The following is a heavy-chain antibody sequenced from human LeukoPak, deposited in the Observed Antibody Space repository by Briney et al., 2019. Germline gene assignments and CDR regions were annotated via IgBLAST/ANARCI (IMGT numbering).Heavy chain of an antibody. CDR2: INPNSGGT. J-gene: IGHJ4*02. CDR3: ACSVSGYSYGQFDY. Sequence: ASVKVSCKASVYTFTGYYMHWVRQAPGQGLEWMGWINPNSGGTNYAQKFQGRVTMTRDTSISTAYMELSRLRSDDTAVYYCACSVSGYSYGQFDYWGQGTLVTVSS. CDR1: VYTFTGYY. V-gene: IGHV1-2*02. D-gene: IGHD5-18*01.